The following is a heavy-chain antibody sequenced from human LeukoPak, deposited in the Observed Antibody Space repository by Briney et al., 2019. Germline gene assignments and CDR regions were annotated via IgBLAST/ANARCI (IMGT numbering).Heavy chain of an antibody. CDR3: ARFARSPDC. CDR2: IKEDGSEK. J-gene: IGHJ4*02. Sequence: GASLRLSCAASGFTFSSYWMTWVRQAPGKGLEWVANIKEDGSEKNYVDSVKGRFTISRDNAKNSLYLQMNSLRAEDTAVYYCARFARSPDCWGQGTLVTVSS. D-gene: IGHD3-10*01. CDR1: GFTFSSYW. V-gene: IGHV3-7*01.